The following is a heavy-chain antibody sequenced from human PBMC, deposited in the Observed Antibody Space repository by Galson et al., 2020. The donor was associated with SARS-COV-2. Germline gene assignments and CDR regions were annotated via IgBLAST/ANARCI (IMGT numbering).Heavy chain of an antibody. D-gene: IGHD4-17*01. CDR3: AKDRDYGGNRPFDY. CDR2: ISGSGGTI. V-gene: IGHV3-23*01. Sequence: GLECVSTISGSGGTIFYADSVRGRFTVSRDNPKKTVYLQMNSLRAEDTAVYYCAKDRDYGGNRPFDYWGQGTLVTVSS. J-gene: IGHJ4*02.